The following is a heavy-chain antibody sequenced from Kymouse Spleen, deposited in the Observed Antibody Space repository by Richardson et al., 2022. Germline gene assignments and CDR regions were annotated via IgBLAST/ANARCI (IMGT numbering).Heavy chain of an antibody. J-gene: IGHJ3*02. Sequence: EVQLVESGGGLVKPGGSLRLSCAASGFTFSNAWMSWVRQAPGKGLEWVGRIKSKTDGGTTDYAAPVKGRFTISRDDSKNTLYLQMNSLKTEDTAVYYCTTDRRNNWNSYHDAFDIWGQGTMVTVSS. CDR2: IKSKTDGGTT. D-gene: IGHD1-7*01. V-gene: IGHV3-15*01. CDR3: TTDRRNNWNSYHDAFDI. CDR1: GFTFSNAW.